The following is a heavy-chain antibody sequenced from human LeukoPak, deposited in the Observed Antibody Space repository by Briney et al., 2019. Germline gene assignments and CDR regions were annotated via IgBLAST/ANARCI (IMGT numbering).Heavy chain of an antibody. CDR2: IYHSGNV. V-gene: IGHV4-30-2*01. CDR3: ARDLYSDVNHFDY. D-gene: IGHD4-17*01. J-gene: IGHJ4*02. CDR1: GGSISSGGYY. Sequence: PSETLSLTFSVSGGSISSGGYYWSWIRQPPGKGLEWIGYIYHSGNVYVSASTLYNPSLKTRVSISVDLSKNQFFLDLRSLTAADTAVYYCARDLYSDVNHFDYWGQGTLVTVYS.